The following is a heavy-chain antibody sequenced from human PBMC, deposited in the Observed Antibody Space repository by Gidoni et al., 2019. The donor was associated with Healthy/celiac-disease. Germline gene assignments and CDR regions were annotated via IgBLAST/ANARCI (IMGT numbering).Heavy chain of an antibody. Sequence: EVQLLESGGGLVQPGGSLRLSCATSGFTFSSYAMSWVRQAPGKGLEWVSAISGSGGSTYYADSVKGRFTISRDNSKNTLYLQMNSLRAEDTAVYYCARAPTGTKGYYFDYWGQGTLVTVSS. V-gene: IGHV3-23*01. CDR2: ISGSGGST. CDR3: ARAPTGTKGYYFDY. CDR1: GFTFSSYA. D-gene: IGHD1-7*01. J-gene: IGHJ4*02.